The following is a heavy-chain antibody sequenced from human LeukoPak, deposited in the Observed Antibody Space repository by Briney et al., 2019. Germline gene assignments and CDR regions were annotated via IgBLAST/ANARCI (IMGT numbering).Heavy chain of an antibody. V-gene: IGHV3-74*01. CDR1: GFTFSTYW. D-gene: IGHD5-24*01. CDR2: TNADGSST. J-gene: IGHJ4*02. Sequence: GGSLRLSCAASGFTFSTYWMHWVRQAPGKGLVWVSRTNADGSSTSYADSVKGRFTISRDNAKNTLYLQMNSLRAEDTAVYYCARDFGGYNNDYWGQGTLVTVSS. CDR3: ARDFGGYNNDY.